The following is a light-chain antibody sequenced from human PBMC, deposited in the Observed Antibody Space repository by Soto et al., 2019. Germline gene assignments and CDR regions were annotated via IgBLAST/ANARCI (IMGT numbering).Light chain of an antibody. CDR1: SSDVGGYNS. J-gene: IGLJ2*01. V-gene: IGLV2-14*01. Sequence: QSALTQPTSVSGSPGQSITISCTGSSSDVGGYNSVSWYQQHPGKAPKLMIYDVNTRPSGVSNRFSGSKSSNTASLTISGLQAEDEADYYGSSYTTSSTLGMVFGGGTKVTVL. CDR3: SSYTTSSTLGMV. CDR2: DVN.